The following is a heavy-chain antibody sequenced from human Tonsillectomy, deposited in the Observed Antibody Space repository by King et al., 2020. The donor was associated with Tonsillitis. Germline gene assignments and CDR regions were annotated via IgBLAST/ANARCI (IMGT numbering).Heavy chain of an antibody. V-gene: IGHV4-31*03. D-gene: IGHD6-13*01. Sequence: VQLQESGPGLVKPSQTLSLTCTVSAGSISSGGYFWSWIRQHPGKGLEWIGYIYYSGSTYYNPSLKSRVTISVDTSKNQFSLKLRSVTAADTAVYYCARVASLVYYYGMDVWGQGTTVTVSS. J-gene: IGHJ6*02. CDR3: ARVASLVYYYGMDV. CDR2: IYYSGST. CDR1: AGSISSGGYF.